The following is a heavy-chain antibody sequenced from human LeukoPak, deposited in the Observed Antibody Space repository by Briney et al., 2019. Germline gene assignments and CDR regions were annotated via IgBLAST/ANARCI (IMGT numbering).Heavy chain of an antibody. V-gene: IGHV4-39*07. CDR2: IYYSGST. CDR3: ARDDPSPYYYGSGSFHFDY. CDR1: GGSISSSSYY. J-gene: IGHJ4*02. D-gene: IGHD3-10*01. Sequence: SETLSLTCTVSGGSISSSSYYWGWIRQPPGKGLEWIGSIYYSGSTYYNPSLKSRVTISVDTSKNQFSLKLSSVTAADTAVYYCARDDPSPYYYGSGSFHFDYWGQGTLVTVSS.